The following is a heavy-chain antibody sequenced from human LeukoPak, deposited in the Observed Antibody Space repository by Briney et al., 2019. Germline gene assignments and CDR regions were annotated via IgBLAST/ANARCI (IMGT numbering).Heavy chain of an antibody. J-gene: IGHJ4*02. CDR1: RYTLTSYY. CDR2: INPSGGST. CDR3: ARASSYYGSGSYRDFDY. Sequence: ASVKVSCKASRYTLTSYYMHWVRQAPGQGLEWMGIINPSGGSTSYAQKFQGRVTMTRDTSTSTVYMELSSLRSEDTAVYYCARASSYYGSGSYRDFDYWGQGTLVTVSS. V-gene: IGHV1-46*01. D-gene: IGHD3-10*01.